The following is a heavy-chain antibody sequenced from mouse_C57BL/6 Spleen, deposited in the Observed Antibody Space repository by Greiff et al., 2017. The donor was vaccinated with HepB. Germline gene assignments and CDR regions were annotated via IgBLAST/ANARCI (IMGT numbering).Heavy chain of an antibody. Sequence: QVQLQQPGAELVKPGASVKLSCKASGYTFTSYWMHWVKQRPGRGLEWIGRIDPNSGGTKYNEKFKSKATLTVDKPSSTAYMQLSSLTSEDSAVYYCARAGIIYYYGSSHGPYAMDYWGQGTSVTVSS. CDR3: ARAGIIYYYGSSHGPYAMDY. CDR2: IDPNSGGT. CDR1: GYTFTSYW. V-gene: IGHV1-72*01. D-gene: IGHD1-1*01. J-gene: IGHJ4*01.